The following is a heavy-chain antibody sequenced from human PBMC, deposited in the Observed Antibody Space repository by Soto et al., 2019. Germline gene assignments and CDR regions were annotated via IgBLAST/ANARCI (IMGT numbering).Heavy chain of an antibody. CDR3: ARPSDYDILTGYSVPYAFDI. J-gene: IGHJ3*02. Sequence: GESLKISCKGSGYSFTSYWIGWVRQMPGKGLEWMGIIYPGDSDTRYSPSFQGQVTISADKSISTAYLQWSSLKASDTAMYYCARPSDYDILTGYSVPYAFDIWGQGTMVTVSS. V-gene: IGHV5-51*01. D-gene: IGHD3-9*01. CDR2: IYPGDSDT. CDR1: GYSFTSYW.